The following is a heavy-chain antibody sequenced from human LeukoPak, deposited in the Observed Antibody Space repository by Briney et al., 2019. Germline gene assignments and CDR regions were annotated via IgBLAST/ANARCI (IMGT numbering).Heavy chain of an antibody. CDR2: MNPNSGNT. Sequence: ASVKVSCKASGYTFTSYDINWVRQATGQGLEWMGWMNPNSGNTGYAQKFQGRVTMTRNTSISTAYMELSSLRSEDAAVYYCASNDILTGYHSNWGQGTLVTVSS. CDR1: GYTFTSYD. CDR3: ASNDILTGYHSN. V-gene: IGHV1-8*01. J-gene: IGHJ4*02. D-gene: IGHD3-9*01.